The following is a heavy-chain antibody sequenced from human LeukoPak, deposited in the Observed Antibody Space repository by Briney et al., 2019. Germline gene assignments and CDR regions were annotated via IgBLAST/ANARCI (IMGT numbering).Heavy chain of an antibody. CDR1: GYSFTGYW. CDR2: IYPGDSDT. V-gene: IGHV5-51*01. Sequence: GESLKISCKGSGYSFTGYWIGWVRQMPGKGLEWMGIIYPGDSDTRYSPSFQGQVTISADKSISTAYLQWSSLKASDTAMYYCARLLGYCSSTSCYTGYDPYYFDYWSQGTLVTVSS. D-gene: IGHD2-2*02. J-gene: IGHJ4*02. CDR3: ARLLGYCSSTSCYTGYDPYYFDY.